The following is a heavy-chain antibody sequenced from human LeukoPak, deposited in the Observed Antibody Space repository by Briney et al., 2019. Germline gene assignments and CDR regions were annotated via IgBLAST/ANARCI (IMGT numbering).Heavy chain of an antibody. CDR2: IIPILGIA. CDR1: GGTFSSYA. Sequence: ASVKVSCKASGGTFSSYAISWVRQAPGQGLEWMGRIIPILGIANYAQKFQGRVTITADKSTSTAYMELSSLRSEDTAVYYCARDSNDSSSLYYYYYGMDVWGQGTTVTGSS. J-gene: IGHJ6*02. V-gene: IGHV1-69*04. CDR3: ARDSNDSSSLYYYYYGMDV. D-gene: IGHD6-13*01.